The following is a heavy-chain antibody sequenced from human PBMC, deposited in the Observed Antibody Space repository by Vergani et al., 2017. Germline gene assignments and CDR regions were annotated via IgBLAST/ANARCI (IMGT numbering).Heavy chain of an antibody. CDR1: GFTFSSYA. D-gene: IGHD3-10*01. CDR3: AGGRGTGSYLTWFDY. J-gene: IGHJ4*02. Sequence: QVQLVESGGGVVQPGRSLRLSCAASGFTFSSYAMHWVRQAPGKGLEWVAVISYDGSNKYYADSVKGRFTISRDNSKNTLYLQMNSLRAEDTAVYYCAGGRGTGSYLTWFDYWGQGTLVTVSS. CDR2: ISYDGSNK. V-gene: IGHV3-30-3*01.